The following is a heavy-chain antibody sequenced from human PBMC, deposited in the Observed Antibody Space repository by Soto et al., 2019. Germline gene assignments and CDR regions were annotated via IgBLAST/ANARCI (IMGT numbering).Heavy chain of an antibody. J-gene: IGHJ4*02. CDR1: GGSISSGGYS. Sequence: SETLSLTCAVSGGSISSGGYSWSWIRQPPGKGLEWIGYIYHSGSTYYNPSLKSRVTISVDRSKNQFPLKLSSVTAADTAVYYCARGNYYASNFDYGGQGTLVTVSA. CDR3: ARGNYYASNFDY. CDR2: IYHSGST. V-gene: IGHV4-30-2*01. D-gene: IGHD1-26*01.